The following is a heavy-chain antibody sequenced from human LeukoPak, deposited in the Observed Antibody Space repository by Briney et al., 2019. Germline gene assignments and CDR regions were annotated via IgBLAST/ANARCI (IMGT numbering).Heavy chain of an antibody. CDR1: GFTFSSYE. CDR2: ISSSGSTI. V-gene: IGHV3-48*03. Sequence: PGGSLRLSCAASGFTFSSYEMNWVRQAPGKGLEWVSYISSSGSTIYYADSVKGRFTISRDNSKNALFLQMNSLRDEDTAVYYCAKDSGYSYGHGLDYWGQGTLVTVSS. CDR3: AKDSGYSYGHGLDY. D-gene: IGHD5-18*01. J-gene: IGHJ4*02.